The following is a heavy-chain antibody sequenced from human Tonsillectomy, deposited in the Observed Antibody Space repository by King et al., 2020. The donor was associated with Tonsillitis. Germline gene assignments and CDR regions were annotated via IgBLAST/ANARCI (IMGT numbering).Heavy chain of an antibody. CDR3: AQSRSYYDFWSGSQDYYYMDV. J-gene: IGHJ6*03. Sequence: VQLVESGGGVVQPGGSLRLSCAASGFTFDDYAMHWFRQAPGKGLEWVSLISVDGGSTYYADSVKGRFTISRDNSKNSLYLQMNSLRTEDTALYYCAQSRSYYDFWSGSQDYYYMDVWGKGTTVTVSS. CDR1: GFTFDDYA. V-gene: IGHV3-43*02. CDR2: ISVDGGST. D-gene: IGHD3-3*01.